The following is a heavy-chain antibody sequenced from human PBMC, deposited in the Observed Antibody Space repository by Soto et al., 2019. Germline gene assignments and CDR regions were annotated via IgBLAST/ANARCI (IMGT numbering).Heavy chain of an antibody. Sequence: EVQLLESGGGLVQPGVSLRLSCAVSGFTFSSYAMSWVRQAPEKGLEWVSTITDGGGDTYYADSVKGRFTISRDNSKNTLFLQMNSLRVDDTAVYYCATSLYYSSSSADFFLFWGQGTLLTVSS. V-gene: IGHV3-23*01. J-gene: IGHJ4*02. D-gene: IGHD6-6*01. CDR2: ITDGGGDT. CDR3: ATSLYYSSSSADFFLF. CDR1: GFTFSSYA.